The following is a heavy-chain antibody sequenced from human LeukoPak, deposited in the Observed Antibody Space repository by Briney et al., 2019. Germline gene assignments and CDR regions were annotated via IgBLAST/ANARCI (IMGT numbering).Heavy chain of an antibody. CDR2: ISSNGGST. Sequence: GGSLRLSCPASGFTFSDYATHWVRHPPGKGLEYVSAISSNGGSTYYANSVKGRFTISRDNSKNTMYLQMGSLRAEDMAVYYCARDNLRSRWLQPGDYWGQGTLVTVPS. V-gene: IGHV3-64*01. CDR3: ARDNLRSRWLQPGDY. J-gene: IGHJ4*02. CDR1: GFTFSDYA. D-gene: IGHD5-24*01.